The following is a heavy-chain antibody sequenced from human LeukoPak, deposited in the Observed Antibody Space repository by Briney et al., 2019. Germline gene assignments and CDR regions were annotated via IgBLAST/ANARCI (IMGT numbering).Heavy chain of an antibody. J-gene: IGHJ4*02. CDR1: GFTFGDHI. V-gene: IGHV3-48*01. CDR2: VCGSGSTV. Sequence: QTGGSLRLSCAASGFTFGDHIMNWVRQLPGKRLEWVAYVCGSGSTVYYADSVKGRFTVSRDNGKSSLYLQMNSLRVEDTALYYCVRQFASWGQGTLVTVSS. CDR3: VRQFAS.